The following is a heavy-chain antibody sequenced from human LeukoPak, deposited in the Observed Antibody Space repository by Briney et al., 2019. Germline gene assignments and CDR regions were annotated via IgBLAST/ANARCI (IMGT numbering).Heavy chain of an antibody. J-gene: IGHJ5*02. Sequence: GGSLRLSCAASGFTSSSFDMNWVRQAPGTGLEWVSSISTSSRYIYYRDSVKGRFTISRDDAKNSLYLQMNSLRVEDTAVYYCARADCSGSTCYLRRSWFDPWGQGTLVTVSS. CDR2: ISTSSRYI. CDR3: ARADCSGSTCYLRRSWFDP. V-gene: IGHV3-21*01. D-gene: IGHD2-2*01. CDR1: GFTSSSFD.